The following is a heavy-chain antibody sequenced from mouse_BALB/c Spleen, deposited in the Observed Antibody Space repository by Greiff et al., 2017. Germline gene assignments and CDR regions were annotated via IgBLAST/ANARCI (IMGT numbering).Heavy chain of an antibody. CDR2: ISNGGGST. J-gene: IGHJ4*01. D-gene: IGHD2-1*01. Sequence: DVKLVESGGGLVQPGGSLKLSCAASGFTFSSYTMSWVRQTPEKRLEWVAYISNGGGSTYYPDTVKGRFTISRDNAKNTLYLQMSSLKSEDTAMYYCARLGDGNYDYYAMDYWGQGTSVTVSS. CDR1: GFTFSSYT. V-gene: IGHV5-12-2*01. CDR3: ARLGDGNYDYYAMDY.